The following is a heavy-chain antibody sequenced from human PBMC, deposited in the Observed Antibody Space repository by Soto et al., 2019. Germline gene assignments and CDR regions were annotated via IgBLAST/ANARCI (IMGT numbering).Heavy chain of an antibody. D-gene: IGHD6-19*01. CDR3: AKVRYSSPMGYYYGMDV. V-gene: IGHV1-69*01. Sequence: QAQLEQSGGEVKKPGYSVKVSCKASRVAFSKFIVTWVRQAPGLGLEWVGGIIPIFGTANYAQKFQGRVTITADDSTSTSYMEVNNLRSAETAVYYCAKVRYSSPMGYYYGMDVWGKGTTVTVSS. CDR1: RVAFSKFI. CDR2: IIPIFGTA. J-gene: IGHJ6*04.